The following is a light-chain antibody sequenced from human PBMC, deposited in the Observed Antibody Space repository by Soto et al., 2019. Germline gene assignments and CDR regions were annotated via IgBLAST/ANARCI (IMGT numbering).Light chain of an antibody. V-gene: IGKV4-1*01. CDR2: WAS. Sequence: DIVMTQSPDSLAASLGERATINCKSSQSVLYSSNNKNYLAWYQQKPGQPPKLLIYWASTRESGVPDRFSGSGSGTEFTLTISSLQAEDVAVYYCQQYYRPWTFGQGTKVEIK. CDR1: QSVLYSSNNKNY. CDR3: QQYYRPWT. J-gene: IGKJ1*01.